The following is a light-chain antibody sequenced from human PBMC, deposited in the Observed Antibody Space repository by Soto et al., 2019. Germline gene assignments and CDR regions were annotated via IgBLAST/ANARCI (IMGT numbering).Light chain of an antibody. CDR1: QSVSSY. Sequence: EIVLTQSPATLSLSPGERATLSCRASQSVSSYLACYQQKPGQPPRLLLYDASNSATGIPARFSGSGSGTVFPLTISSLEPEDFAVYYCQQRSNSPPYSFGQGTKLEIK. J-gene: IGKJ2*01. CDR2: DAS. V-gene: IGKV3-11*01. CDR3: QQRSNSPPYS.